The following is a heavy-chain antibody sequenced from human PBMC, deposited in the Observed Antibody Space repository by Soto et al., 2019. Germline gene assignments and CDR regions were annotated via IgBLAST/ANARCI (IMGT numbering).Heavy chain of an antibody. CDR1: GLSLTTSPVG. CDR3: AHRRAMGSNWNYGDFDY. J-gene: IGHJ4*02. CDR2: IYWDDDK. Sequence: SGPTRVNPTQALTLTCTFSGLSLTTSPVGVGWIRQPPGKALECLALIYWDDDKRYSPSLKSRLTITKDTSKYQVVLTMTNMDPVDTATYYCAHRRAMGSNWNYGDFDYWGQGTVVTVSS. D-gene: IGHD1-7*01. V-gene: IGHV2-5*02.